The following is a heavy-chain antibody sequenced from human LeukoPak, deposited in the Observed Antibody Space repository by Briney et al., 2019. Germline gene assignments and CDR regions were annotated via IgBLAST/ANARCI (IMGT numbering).Heavy chain of an antibody. CDR1: GFSFSSYA. V-gene: IGHV3-64*01. J-gene: IGHJ4*02. CDR3: ARPAVGSNGLDY. D-gene: IGHD4-23*01. CDR2: ISTDGSRT. Sequence: GGSLRLSCAASGFSFSSYAMHWVRQTPGKGLEFFSAISTDGSRTYYANSVKGRFTISRDNSKSTLYLQMGSVRADDMAVYYCARPAVGSNGLDYWGQGILVTVSS.